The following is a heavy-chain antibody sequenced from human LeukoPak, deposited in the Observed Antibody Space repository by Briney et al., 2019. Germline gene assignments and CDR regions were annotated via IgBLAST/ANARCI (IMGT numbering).Heavy chain of an antibody. Sequence: GGSLRLSCAASGFTFSSYWMHWVRQAPGKGLVWVSRINTDGSSTSYADSVKGRFTISRDNAKNTLYLQMNSLRAEDTAVYYCAKKGTESGTGVFQHWGQGTLVTVSS. CDR2: INTDGSST. D-gene: IGHD5-12*01. CDR3: AKKGTESGTGVFQH. J-gene: IGHJ1*01. V-gene: IGHV3-74*01. CDR1: GFTFSSYW.